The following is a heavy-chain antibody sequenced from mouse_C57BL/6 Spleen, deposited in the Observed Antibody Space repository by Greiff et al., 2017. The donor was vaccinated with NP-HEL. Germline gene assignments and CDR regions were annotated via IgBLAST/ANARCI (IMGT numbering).Heavy chain of an antibody. CDR1: GYTFTSYF. Sequence: VQLLEPGAELVSPGASVTLSCKASGYTFTSYFMHWVKKRPGQGLEWIGRIYPLSGDTNYNQKFKGKATFSVDRSSSTVYMVLNSLTSEDPAVYYCALYYGSAMDYWGQGTSVTVSS. J-gene: IGHJ4*01. D-gene: IGHD2-1*01. V-gene: IGHV1-11*01. CDR3: ALYYGSAMDY. CDR2: IYPLSGDT.